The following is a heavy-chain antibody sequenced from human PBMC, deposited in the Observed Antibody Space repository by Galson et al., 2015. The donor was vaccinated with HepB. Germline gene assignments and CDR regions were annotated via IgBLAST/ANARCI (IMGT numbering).Heavy chain of an antibody. V-gene: IGHV3-23*01. CDR2: ISGSGGST. CDR1: GFTFSSYA. D-gene: IGHD3-3*01. J-gene: IGHJ4*02. CDR3: AKGGGTIFGVVHTLLDY. Sequence: SLRLSCAASGFTFSSYAMSWVRQAPGKGLEWVSAISGSGGSTYYADSVKGRFTISRDNSKNTLYLQMNSLRAEDTAVYYCAKGGGTIFGVVHTLLDYWGQGTLVTVSS.